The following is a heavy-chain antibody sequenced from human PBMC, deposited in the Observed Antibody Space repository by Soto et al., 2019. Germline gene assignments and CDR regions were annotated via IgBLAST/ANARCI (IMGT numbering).Heavy chain of an antibody. Sequence: SETLSLTCGVSGGSISSGGYSWSWIRQPPGKGLEWIGYIYHSGNTYYNPSLKSRVTISVDRSKNQSSLKLSSVTAADTAVYYCARVSSGGEFFDYWGQGTLVTVSS. CDR2: IYHSGNT. V-gene: IGHV4-30-2*01. J-gene: IGHJ4*02. CDR1: GGSISSGGYS. D-gene: IGHD3-10*01. CDR3: ARVSSGGEFFDY.